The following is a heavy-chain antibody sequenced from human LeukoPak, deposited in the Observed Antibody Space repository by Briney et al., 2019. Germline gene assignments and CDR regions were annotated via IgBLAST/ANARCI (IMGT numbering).Heavy chain of an antibody. Sequence: GASVKVSCKASGYTFTGYYMHWVRQAPGQGLEWMGRINPNSGGTNYAQKFQGRVTMTTDTSTSTAYMELRSLRSDDTAVYYCARLTRWLQFARLDYWGQGTLVTVSS. D-gene: IGHD5-24*01. CDR2: INPNSGGT. V-gene: IGHV1-2*06. CDR1: GYTFTGYY. CDR3: ARLTRWLQFARLDY. J-gene: IGHJ4*02.